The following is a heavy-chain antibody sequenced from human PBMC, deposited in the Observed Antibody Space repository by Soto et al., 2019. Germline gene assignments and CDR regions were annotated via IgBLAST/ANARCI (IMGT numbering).Heavy chain of an antibody. D-gene: IGHD6-13*01. CDR2: ISGSGGST. Sequence: GGSLRLSCAASGFTFSSYAMSWVRQAPGKGLEWVSAISGSGGSTYYADSVKGRFTISRDNSKNTLYLQMNSLRAEDTAVYYCAWAAAVPGYYYYGMDAWGQGTTVTVSS. CDR1: GFTFSSYA. CDR3: AWAAAVPGYYYYGMDA. V-gene: IGHV3-23*01. J-gene: IGHJ6*02.